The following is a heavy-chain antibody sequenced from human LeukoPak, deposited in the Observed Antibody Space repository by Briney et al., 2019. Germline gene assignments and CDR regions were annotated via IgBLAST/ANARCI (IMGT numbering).Heavy chain of an antibody. CDR1: GFTFSSYG. CDR2: MTGSGGST. D-gene: IGHD2-15*01. CDR3: ATTLGYCSGDSCYSGVIDY. Sequence: GGSLRLSCAASGFTFSSYGMHWVRQAPGKGLEWVSGMTGSGGSTYYADSMKGRFTISRDNSKNTLYLQMNSLRAEDTAVYYCATTLGYCSGDSCYSGVIDYWGQGTLVTVSS. J-gene: IGHJ4*02. V-gene: IGHV3-23*01.